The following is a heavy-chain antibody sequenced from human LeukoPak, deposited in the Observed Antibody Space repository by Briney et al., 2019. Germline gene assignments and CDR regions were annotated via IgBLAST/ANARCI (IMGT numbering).Heavy chain of an antibody. CDR2: ISSSSSTI. CDR1: GFTFSSYS. J-gene: IGHJ4*02. V-gene: IGHV3-48*01. D-gene: IGHD2-2*01. CDR3: ARDEEGDIVVVPAASFDY. Sequence: PGGSLRLSCAASGFTFSSYSMNWVRQAPGKGLEWVSYISSSSSTIYYADSVKGRFTISRDNAKNSLYLQMNSLRAEDTAVYYCARDEEGDIVVVPAASFDYWGQGTLVTVSS.